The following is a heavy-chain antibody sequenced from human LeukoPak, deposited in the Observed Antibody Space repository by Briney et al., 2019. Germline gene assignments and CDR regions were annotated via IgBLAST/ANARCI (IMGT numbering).Heavy chain of an antibody. CDR3: ARNTRSYGDYWFDP. Sequence: ASGPTLVNPTQTLTLTCTFSGFSLSTSGMCASWIRQPPGKALEWLARIDWDDDKYYSTSLKTRLTISKDTSKNQVVLTMTNMDPVDTATYYCARNTRSYGDYWFDPWGQGTLVTVSS. V-gene: IGHV2-70*11. J-gene: IGHJ5*02. CDR1: GFSLSTSGMC. D-gene: IGHD4-17*01. CDR2: IDWDDDK.